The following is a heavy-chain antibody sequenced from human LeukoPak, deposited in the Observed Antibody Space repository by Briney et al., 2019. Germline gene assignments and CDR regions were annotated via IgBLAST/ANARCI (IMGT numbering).Heavy chain of an antibody. CDR2: IKQDGSEK. D-gene: IGHD1-26*01. CDR3: ARNIVGATSPFDY. V-gene: IGHV3-7*01. Sequence: GGSLRLSCAASGFTFSSYWMSWVRQAPGKGLEWVANIKQDGSEKYYVDSVKGRFTISRDNAKNSLYLQMNSLRAEGTAVYYCARNIVGATSPFDYWGQGTLVTVSS. CDR1: GFTFSSYW. J-gene: IGHJ4*02.